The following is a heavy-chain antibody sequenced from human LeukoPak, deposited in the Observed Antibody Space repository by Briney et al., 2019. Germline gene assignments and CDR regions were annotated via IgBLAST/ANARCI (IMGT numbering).Heavy chain of an antibody. CDR3: ARDTFRYCSSTSCREGTFDI. J-gene: IGHJ3*02. D-gene: IGHD2-2*01. CDR2: IRSKANSYAT. CDR1: GFTFSGSA. V-gene: IGHV3-73*01. Sequence: GGSLRLSCAASGFTFSGSAMHWVRQTSGKGLEWVGRIRSKANSYATAYGASLKGRFTISRDDSKNTAYLQMNSLKAEDTAVYYCARDTFRYCSSTSCREGTFDIWGQGTMVTVSS.